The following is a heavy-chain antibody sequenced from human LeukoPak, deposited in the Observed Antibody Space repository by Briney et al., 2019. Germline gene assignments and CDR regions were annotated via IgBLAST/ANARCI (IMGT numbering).Heavy chain of an antibody. CDR1: GFTFSSYG. CDR2: ISYDGSNK. CDR3: AKDWYYYGSGSYYNPDY. Sequence: PGGSLRLSCAASGFTFSSYGMHWVRQAPGKGLEWVAVISYDGSNKYYADSVKGRFTISRDNSKNTLYLQMNNLRAEDTAVYYCAKDWYYYGSGSYYNPDYWGQGTLVTVSS. V-gene: IGHV3-30*18. J-gene: IGHJ4*02. D-gene: IGHD3-10*01.